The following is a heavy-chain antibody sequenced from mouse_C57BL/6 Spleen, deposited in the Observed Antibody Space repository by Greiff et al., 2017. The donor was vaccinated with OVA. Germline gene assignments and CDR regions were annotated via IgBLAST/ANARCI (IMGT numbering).Heavy chain of an antibody. D-gene: IGHD3-2*02. V-gene: IGHV1-82*01. J-gene: IGHJ3*01. CDR3: ARSGGLTSPAWFAY. Sequence: QVQLQQSGPELVKPGASVKMSCKASGYAFSSSGMNWVKQRPGKGLEWIGRIYPGDGDTNYNGKFKGKATLTADKSSSTAYMELSSLTSEDSAVDFCARSGGLTSPAWFAYWGQGTLVTGSA. CDR2: IYPGDGDT. CDR1: GYAFSSSG.